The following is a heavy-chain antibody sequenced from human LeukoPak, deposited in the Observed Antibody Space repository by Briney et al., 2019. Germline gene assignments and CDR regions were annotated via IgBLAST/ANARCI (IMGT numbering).Heavy chain of an antibody. CDR3: AGSYCGGDCETYCYYYMDV. CDR2: IYYSGQS. D-gene: IGHD2-21*02. J-gene: IGHJ6*03. CDR1: GGSISSSSYY. V-gene: IGHV4-39*07. Sequence: SETLSLTCTVSGGSISSSSYYWVWIRQPPGRGLEWIGSIYYSGQSYNNPSLESRVTISVDTSKNQFSLKLSSVTAADTAVYYCAGSYCGGDCETYCYYYMDVWGKGTTVTVSS.